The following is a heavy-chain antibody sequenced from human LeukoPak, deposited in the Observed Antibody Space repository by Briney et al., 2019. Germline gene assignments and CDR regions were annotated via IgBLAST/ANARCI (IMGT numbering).Heavy chain of an antibody. Sequence: PGRSLRLSCVVSGLTFSSYGMHWVRQAPGKGLEWVAVISYDGSNKYYADSVKGRFTISRDNSKNTLYLQMNSLRAEDTAVYYCAKDHLYYFDYWGQGTLVTVSS. CDR3: AKDHLYYFDY. J-gene: IGHJ4*02. V-gene: IGHV3-30*18. CDR2: ISYDGSNK. CDR1: GLTFSSYG.